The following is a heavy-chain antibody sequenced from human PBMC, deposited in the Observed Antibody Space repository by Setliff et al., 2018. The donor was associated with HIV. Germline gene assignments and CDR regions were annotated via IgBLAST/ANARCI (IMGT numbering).Heavy chain of an antibody. Sequence: ASETLSLTCDVYGGSFSGYYWSWIRQPPGKGLEWIGESDHSGSTNYNPSLKSRVTISVDTSKRQFSLKLSSVTAADTAVFYCARGPVYSSTIDYWGQGTLVTVSS. CDR2: SDHSGST. J-gene: IGHJ4*02. CDR3: ARGPVYSSTIDY. CDR1: GGSFSGYY. V-gene: IGHV4-34*01. D-gene: IGHD6-13*01.